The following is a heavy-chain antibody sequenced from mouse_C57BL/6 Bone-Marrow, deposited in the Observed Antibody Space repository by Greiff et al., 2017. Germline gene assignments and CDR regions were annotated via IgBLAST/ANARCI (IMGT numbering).Heavy chain of an antibody. Sequence: VHVKQSGPELVKPGASVKISCKASGYSFTDYNMNWVKQSNGKSLEWIGVINPNYGTTSYNQKFKGKATLTVDQSSSTAYMRLNSLTSEDSAVFYWARSYDYDYGMDYWGRGTSVAVTA. CDR1: GYSFTDYN. J-gene: IGHJ4*01. CDR3: ARSYDYDYGMDY. CDR2: INPNYGTT. D-gene: IGHD2-4*01. V-gene: IGHV1-39*01.